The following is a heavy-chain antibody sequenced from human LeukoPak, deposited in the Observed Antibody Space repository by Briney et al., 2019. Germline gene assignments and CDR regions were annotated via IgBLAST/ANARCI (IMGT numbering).Heavy chain of an antibody. CDR2: IKEDGSWK. CDR1: EFTVSSND. V-gene: IGHV3-7*01. CDR3: ARDRGWYHADS. D-gene: IGHD6-19*01. Sequence: GGSLRLSCVASEFTVSSNDMSWVRQAPGKGLEWVANIKEDGSWKHYAVSVQGRFTISRDNAKNSLYLQMNSLRAEDTAVYYCARDRGWYHADSWGQGTLVTASS. J-gene: IGHJ4*02.